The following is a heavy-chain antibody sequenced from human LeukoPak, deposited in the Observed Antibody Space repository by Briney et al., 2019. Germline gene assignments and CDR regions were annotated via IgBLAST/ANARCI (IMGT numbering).Heavy chain of an antibody. CDR3: AKDFLNPRLDAFDI. V-gene: IGHV3-30*02. J-gene: IGHJ3*02. D-gene: IGHD1-14*01. Sequence: GGSLRLSCAASGFTFSSYGMHWVRQAPGKGLEWVAFIRYDGSNKYYADSVKGRFTISRDNSKNTLYLQMNSLRAEDTAVYYCAKDFLNPRLDAFDIWGQGTMVTVSS. CDR1: GFTFSSYG. CDR2: IRYDGSNK.